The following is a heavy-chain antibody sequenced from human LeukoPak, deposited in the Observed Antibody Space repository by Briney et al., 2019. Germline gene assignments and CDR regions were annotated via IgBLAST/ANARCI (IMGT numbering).Heavy chain of an antibody. CDR2: ISGSGGST. CDR3: ARDRGCSSTSCYPSYMDV. CDR1: GFTFSSYA. J-gene: IGHJ6*03. Sequence: PGGSLRLSCAASGFTFSSYAMSWVRQAPGKGLEWVSAISGSGGSTYYADSVKGRFTISRDNSKNTLYLQMNSLRAEDTAVYYCARDRGCSSTSCYPSYMDVWGKGTTVTVSS. V-gene: IGHV3-23*01. D-gene: IGHD2-2*01.